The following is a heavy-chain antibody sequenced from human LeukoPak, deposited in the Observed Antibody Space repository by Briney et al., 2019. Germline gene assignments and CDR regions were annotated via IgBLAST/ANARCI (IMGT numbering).Heavy chain of an antibody. Sequence: GGSLRLSCAASGFTFSSYSMNWVRQAPGKGLEWVSSISSSSSYIYYADSVKGRFTISRDNAKNSLYLQMNSLRAEDTAVYYCARDALAVAGTGGLSYWGQGTLVTVSS. D-gene: IGHD6-19*01. CDR2: ISSSSSYI. V-gene: IGHV3-21*01. J-gene: IGHJ4*02. CDR1: GFTFSSYS. CDR3: ARDALAVAGTGGLSY.